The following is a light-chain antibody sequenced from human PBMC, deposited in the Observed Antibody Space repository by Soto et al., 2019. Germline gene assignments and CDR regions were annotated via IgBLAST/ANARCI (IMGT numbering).Light chain of an antibody. J-gene: IGLJ1*01. CDR1: SSNIGRKT. CDR3: AAWDDSLNGENYV. CDR2: SND. V-gene: IGLV1-44*01. Sequence: QSALTQPPSASGTPGQRVIISCSGSSSNIGRKTVNWYQQLPGAAPKLLIFSNDQRPSGVPGRFSGSKSGTSASLAISGLQSEDEADYYCAAWDDSLNGENYVLGTGTKVTVL.